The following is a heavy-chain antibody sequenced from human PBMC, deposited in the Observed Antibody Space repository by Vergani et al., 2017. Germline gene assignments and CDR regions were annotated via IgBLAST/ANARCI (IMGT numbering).Heavy chain of an antibody. D-gene: IGHD3-22*01. CDR1: GFTFSSYS. J-gene: IGHJ6*02. V-gene: IGHV3-21*02. CDR2: ISSSSSYI. CDR3: ARTYYYDSSGYYYDYYYYGMDV. Sequence: VQLVESGGGLVKPGGSLRLSCAASGFTFSSYSMNWVRQAPGKGLEWVSSISSSSSYIYYADSVKGRFTISRDNAKNSLYLQMNSLRAEDTAVYYCARTYYYDSSGYYYDYYYYGMDVWGQGTTVTVSS.